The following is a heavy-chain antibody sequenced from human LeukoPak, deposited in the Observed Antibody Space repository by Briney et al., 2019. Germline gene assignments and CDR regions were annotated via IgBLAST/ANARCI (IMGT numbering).Heavy chain of an antibody. D-gene: IGHD1-1*01. Sequence: GGSLRLSCAASGFIFSSYWMHWVGQPAAKELVCVSRNSADGSYTRCADAVKGRFTISRDNAKNTLYLQMTSLRAEDTAVYYCATANSGPDIWGQGTTVTVSS. CDR1: GFIFSSYW. CDR3: ATANSGPDI. J-gene: IGHJ3*02. V-gene: IGHV3-74*01. CDR2: NSADGSYT.